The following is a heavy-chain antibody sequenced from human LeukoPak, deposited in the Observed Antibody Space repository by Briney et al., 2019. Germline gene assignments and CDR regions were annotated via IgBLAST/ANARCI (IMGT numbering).Heavy chain of an antibody. CDR1: GGSISSYY. V-gene: IGHV4-59*12. J-gene: IGHJ3*02. CDR2: IYYSGST. Sequence: SETLSLTCTVSGGSISSYYWSWIRQPPGKGLEWIGYIYYSGSTNYNPSLKSRVTMSVDTSKNQFSLKLSSVTAADTAVYYCARGSRSGSYNAFDIWGQGTMVTVSS. CDR3: ARGSRSGSYNAFDI. D-gene: IGHD1-26*01.